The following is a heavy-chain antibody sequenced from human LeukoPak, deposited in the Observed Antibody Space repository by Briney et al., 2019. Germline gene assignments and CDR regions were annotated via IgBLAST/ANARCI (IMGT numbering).Heavy chain of an antibody. CDR2: IDPEDDET. CDR3: ARVSRDAFDI. V-gene: IGHV1-69-2*01. J-gene: IGHJ3*02. D-gene: IGHD3-22*01. Sequence: GASVKVSCKASGYTFIDYYMHWVQQAPGKGLEWMGRIDPEDDETIYAEKFQGRVTIIADTSTDTAYMELNSLRSEDTAVYYCARVSRDAFDIWGQGTMVTVSS. CDR1: GYTFIDYY.